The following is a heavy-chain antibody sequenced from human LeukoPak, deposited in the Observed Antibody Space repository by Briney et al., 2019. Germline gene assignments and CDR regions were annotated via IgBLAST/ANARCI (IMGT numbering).Heavy chain of an antibody. Sequence: SVKVSCKASGGTFSSYAISWVRQAPGQGLEWMGGIIPIFGTANYAQKFQGRVTITADESTSTAYMELSSLRSEDTAVYYCATGDYYDSSGYYPNFTFDYWGQGTLVTVSS. CDR1: GGTFSSYA. V-gene: IGHV1-69*01. CDR3: ATGDYYDSSGYYPNFTFDY. J-gene: IGHJ4*02. D-gene: IGHD3-22*01. CDR2: IIPIFGTA.